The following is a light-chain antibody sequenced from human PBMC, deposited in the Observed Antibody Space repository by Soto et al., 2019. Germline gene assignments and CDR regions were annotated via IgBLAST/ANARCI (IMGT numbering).Light chain of an antibody. CDR2: DTS. Sequence: QAVVTQEPSLTVSPGGTVTLTCDSSSGAVTSGHYPHWFQQKPGQAPRTLIYDTSNKHAWTPARFSGSLLGGKAALTLSGAQAEDEADYSCLLSYAGARRGVFGTGTKLTVL. V-gene: IGLV7-46*01. CDR1: SGAVTSGHY. CDR3: LLSYAGARRGV. J-gene: IGLJ1*01.